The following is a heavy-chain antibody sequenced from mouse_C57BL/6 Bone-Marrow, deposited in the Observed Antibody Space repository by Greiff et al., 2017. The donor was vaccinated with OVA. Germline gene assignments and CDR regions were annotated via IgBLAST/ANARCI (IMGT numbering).Heavy chain of an antibody. CDR3: AKGRGDYWYCDV. D-gene: IGHD2-13*01. V-gene: IGHV1-55*01. CDR2: IYPGSGST. CDR1: GYTFTSYW. Sequence: QVQLQQPGAELVKPGASVKLSCKASGYTFTSYWITWVKQRPGQGLEWIGDIYPGSGSTNYNEKFKSKATLTVDTSTSTAYLQLSSRTSEESAVYYCAKGRGDYWYCDVWGTGTTVTVSS. J-gene: IGHJ1*03.